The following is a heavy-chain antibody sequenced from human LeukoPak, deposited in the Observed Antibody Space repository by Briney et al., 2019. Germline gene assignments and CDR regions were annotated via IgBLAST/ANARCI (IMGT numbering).Heavy chain of an antibody. CDR2: ISSSSSYI. Sequence: GGSLRLSCAASGFTFSSYSMNWVRQAPGKGLEWVSYISSSSSYIYYADSVKGRFTISRDNAKNSLYLQMNSLRAEDTAVYYCAREGQAAAGTGFDYRGQGTLVTVSS. CDR3: AREGQAAAGTGFDY. J-gene: IGHJ4*02. CDR1: GFTFSSYS. V-gene: IGHV3-21*05. D-gene: IGHD6-13*01.